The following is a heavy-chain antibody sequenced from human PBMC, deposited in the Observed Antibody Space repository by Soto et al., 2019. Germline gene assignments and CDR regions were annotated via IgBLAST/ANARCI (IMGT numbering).Heavy chain of an antibody. V-gene: IGHV4-39*01. J-gene: IGHJ3*02. CDR1: GGSISSSSYY. Sequence: SETLSLTCTVSGGSISSSSYYWGWIRQPTGKGQEWIGSIYYSGSTYYNPSLKSRVTISVDTSKNQFSLKLSSVTAADTAVYYCARLSVVRYFDWLVVLKAFDIWGQGTMVTVSS. CDR2: IYYSGST. D-gene: IGHD3-9*01. CDR3: ARLSVVRYFDWLVVLKAFDI.